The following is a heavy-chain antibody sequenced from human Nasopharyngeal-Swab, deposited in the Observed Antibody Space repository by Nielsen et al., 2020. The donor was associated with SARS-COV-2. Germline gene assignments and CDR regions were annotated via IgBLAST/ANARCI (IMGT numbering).Heavy chain of an antibody. D-gene: IGHD2-8*01. CDR1: GDTFSSSA. CDR3: ARAHPRSCTDGVCFRSQVYNWFGP. J-gene: IGHJ5*02. Sequence: SVKVSCKASGDTFSSSAITWVRQAPGQGLEWMGGIIRMFGTADYAQKFQGRVTIDADRSTSTAYMEMNSLRSEDTAVYYCARAHPRSCTDGVCFRSQVYNWFGPWGQGTLVTVSS. CDR2: IIRMFGTA. V-gene: IGHV1-69*06.